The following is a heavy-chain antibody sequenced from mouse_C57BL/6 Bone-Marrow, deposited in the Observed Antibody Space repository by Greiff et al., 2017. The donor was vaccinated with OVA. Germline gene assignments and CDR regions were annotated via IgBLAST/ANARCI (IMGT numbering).Heavy chain of an antibody. CDR2: INPNNGGT. Sequence: EVQLQQSGPELVKPGASVKIPCKASGYTFTDYNMDWVKQSHGKSLEWIGDINPNNGGTIYNQKFKGKATLTVDKSSSTAYMELRSLTSEDTAVYYCARSEGSEGPDYYAMDYWGQGTSVTVAS. CDR1: GYTFTDYN. CDR3: ARSEGSEGPDYYAMDY. V-gene: IGHV1-18*01. J-gene: IGHJ4*01.